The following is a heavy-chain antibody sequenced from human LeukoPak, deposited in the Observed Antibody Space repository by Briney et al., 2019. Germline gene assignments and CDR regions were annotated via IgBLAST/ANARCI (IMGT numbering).Heavy chain of an antibody. CDR3: ARAYAPYSSSYNWFDP. CDR1: GYAFTCYY. Sequence: ASVNVSCKASGYAFTCYYMHWLRQAPGQGLEGMGWINPNSGGTNYAQKFQGRVTMTRDTSISTAYMELSRLRSDDTAVYYCARAYAPYSSSYNWFDPWGQGTLVTVSS. J-gene: IGHJ5*02. V-gene: IGHV1-2*02. CDR2: INPNSGGT. D-gene: IGHD6-6*01.